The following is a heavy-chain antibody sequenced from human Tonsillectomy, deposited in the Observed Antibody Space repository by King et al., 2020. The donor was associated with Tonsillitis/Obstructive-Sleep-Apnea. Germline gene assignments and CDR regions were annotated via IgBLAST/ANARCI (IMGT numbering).Heavy chain of an antibody. CDR2: ITSSGSKI. CDR1: GFTFSSYE. V-gene: IGHV3-48*03. D-gene: IGHD3-22*01. Sequence: VQLVESGGGLVQPGVSLKLSCAASGFTFSSYEMNWVRQAPGKGLDWVSYITSSGSKIYYADSVKGRFTISRDNANNTLSLQMNSLRAEDTAVYYCARENSSSGFYYYGMDVWGQGTTVTVS. J-gene: IGHJ6*02. CDR3: ARENSSSGFYYYGMDV.